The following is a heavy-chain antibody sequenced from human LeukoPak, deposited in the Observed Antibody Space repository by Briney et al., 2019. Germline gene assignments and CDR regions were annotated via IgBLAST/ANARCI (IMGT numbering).Heavy chain of an antibody. Sequence: GGSLRLSCAASGFTFSSYGMHWVRQAPGKGLEWVANIKQDGSEKYYVDSVKGRFTISRDNAKNSLYLQMNSLRAEDTAVYYCARDPSSIDYWGQGTLVTVSS. CDR3: ARDPSSIDY. V-gene: IGHV3-7*01. CDR2: IKQDGSEK. J-gene: IGHJ4*02. CDR1: GFTFSSYG. D-gene: IGHD6-19*01.